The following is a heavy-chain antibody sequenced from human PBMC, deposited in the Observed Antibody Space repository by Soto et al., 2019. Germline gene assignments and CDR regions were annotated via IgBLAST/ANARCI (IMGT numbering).Heavy chain of an antibody. CDR2: ISAYNGNT. V-gene: IGHV1-18*01. CDR1: GYTFTSYG. CDR3: ARDLAVGLVDY. J-gene: IGHJ4*02. Sequence: QVQLVQFGAEVKKPGASVKVSCKASGYTFTSYGISWVRQAPGQGLEWMGWISAYNGNTKSAQKLQGRVTMTTDTSTSTASMELRSLRSDDTAVYYCARDLAVGLVDYWGQGTLVTVSS. D-gene: IGHD6-19*01.